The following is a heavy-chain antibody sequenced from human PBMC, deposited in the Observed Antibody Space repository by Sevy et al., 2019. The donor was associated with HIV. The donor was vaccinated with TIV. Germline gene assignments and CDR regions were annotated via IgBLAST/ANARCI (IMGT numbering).Heavy chain of an antibody. CDR1: GFTFSSDW. CDR2: IKQDGSEK. V-gene: IGHV3-7*01. CDR3: AREPYNNYSSGWSLVGVAFGY. D-gene: IGHD6-19*01. J-gene: IGHJ4*02. Sequence: GGSLRLSCAASGFTFSSDWMSWVRQAPGKGLEWVANIKQDGSEKYYVDSVKGRFTMSRDNAKNSLYLQMNSLSAEDTAVYYCAREPYNNYSSGWSLVGVAFGYWGPGTLVTVSS.